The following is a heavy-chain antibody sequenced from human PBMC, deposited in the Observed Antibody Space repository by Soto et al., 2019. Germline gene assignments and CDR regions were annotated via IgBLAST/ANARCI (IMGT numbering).Heavy chain of an antibody. D-gene: IGHD3-3*01. Sequence: YWSWIRQPAGKGLEWIGRIYTSGSTNYNPSLKSRVTMSVDTSKNQFSLKLSSVTAADTAVYYCAREELVTIFGVVTQNWFDPWGQGTLVTVSS. V-gene: IGHV4-4*07. J-gene: IGHJ5*02. CDR2: IYTSGST. CDR3: AREELVTIFGVVTQNWFDP. CDR1: Y.